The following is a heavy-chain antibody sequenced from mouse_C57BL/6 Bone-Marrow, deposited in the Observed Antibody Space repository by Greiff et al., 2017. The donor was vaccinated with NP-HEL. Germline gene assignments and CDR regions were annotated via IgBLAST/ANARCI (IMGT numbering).Heavy chain of an antibody. V-gene: IGHV1-20*01. Sequence: VQLQQSGPELVKPGDSVKISCKASGYSFTGYFLNWVMQSHGKSLEWIGRINPYNGDTFYNQKFKGKATLTVDKSSSTAHMELRSLTSEDAAVYYCARGLPWFAYWGQGTLVTVSA. J-gene: IGHJ3*01. CDR1: GYSFTGYF. D-gene: IGHD6-2*01. CDR2: INPYNGDT. CDR3: ARGLPWFAY.